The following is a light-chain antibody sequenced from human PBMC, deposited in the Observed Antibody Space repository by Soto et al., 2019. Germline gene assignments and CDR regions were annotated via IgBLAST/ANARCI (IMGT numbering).Light chain of an antibody. CDR1: QDIGEK. V-gene: IGKV1-33*01. Sequence: DIQMTQSPSSLSASIGDRVTITCQASQDIGEKLNWYQQKPGKAPKLLIYDASNLVTGVPSRFTGSGSGTAFILTISSLQPEDFATYYCQQYGVFGPGTRVDIK. J-gene: IGKJ3*01. CDR3: QQYGV. CDR2: DAS.